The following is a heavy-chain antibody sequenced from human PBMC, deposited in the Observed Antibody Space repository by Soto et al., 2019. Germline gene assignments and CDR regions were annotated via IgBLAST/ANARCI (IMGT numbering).Heavy chain of an antibody. CDR1: GFTFSGYS. CDR3: ARESLTYCSGGSCYSPNWFDP. CDR2: ISSSSSYI. Sequence: PGGSLRLSCAASGFTFSGYSMNWVRQAPGKGLEWVSSISSSSSYIYYADSVKGRFTISRDNAKNSLYLQMNSLRAEDTAVYYCARESLTYCSGGSCYSPNWFDPWGQGTLVTVSS. V-gene: IGHV3-21*04. D-gene: IGHD2-15*01. J-gene: IGHJ5*02.